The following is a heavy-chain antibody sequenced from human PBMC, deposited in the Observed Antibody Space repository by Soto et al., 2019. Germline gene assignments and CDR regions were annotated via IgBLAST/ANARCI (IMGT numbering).Heavy chain of an antibody. CDR2: IYHSGST. D-gene: IGHD4-17*01. CDR1: GGSISSGGYS. J-gene: IGHJ4*02. V-gene: IGHV4-30-2*01. CDR3: ARATGPDYGVVSGVDY. Sequence: SETLSLTCAVSGGSISSGGYSWSWIRQPPGKGLEWIGYIYHSGSTYYNPSLKSRVTISVDRSKNQFSLKLSSVTAADTAVYYCARATGPDYGVVSGVDYLGKGPLVAV.